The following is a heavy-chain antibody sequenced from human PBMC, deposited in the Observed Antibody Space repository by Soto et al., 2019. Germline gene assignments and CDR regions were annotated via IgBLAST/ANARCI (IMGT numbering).Heavy chain of an antibody. D-gene: IGHD2-21*02. CDR2: IWYDGSNK. V-gene: IGHV3-33*01. Sequence: QVQLVESGGGVVQPGRSLRLSCAASGFTFSSYGMHWVRQAPGKGLEWVAVIWYDGSNKYYADSVKGRFTISRDNSKNTLYLQMNSLRAEDTAVYYCTRDWGGDQHAFDIWGQGTMVTVSS. CDR1: GFTFSSYG. CDR3: TRDWGGDQHAFDI. J-gene: IGHJ3*02.